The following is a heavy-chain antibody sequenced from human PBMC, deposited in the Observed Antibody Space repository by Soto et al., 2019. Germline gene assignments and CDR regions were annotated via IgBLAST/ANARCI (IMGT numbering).Heavy chain of an antibody. CDR3: AKLLLWFGELLDAFDI. D-gene: IGHD3-10*01. J-gene: IGHJ3*02. Sequence: GGSLRLSCAASGFTFSSYGMHWVRQAPGKGLEWVAVISYDGSNKYYADSVKGRFTISRDNSKNTLYLQMNSLRAEDTAVYYCAKLLLWFGELLDAFDIWGQGTMVTVSS. V-gene: IGHV3-30*18. CDR1: GFTFSSYG. CDR2: ISYDGSNK.